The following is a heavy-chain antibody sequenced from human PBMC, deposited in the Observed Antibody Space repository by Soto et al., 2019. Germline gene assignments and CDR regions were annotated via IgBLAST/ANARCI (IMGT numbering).Heavy chain of an antibody. CDR2: IIPIFGTA. CDR1: GGTFSSYA. CDR3: AADATAWQQMVPSDY. J-gene: IGHJ4*02. V-gene: IGHV1-69*13. Sequence: SVKVSCKASGGTFSSYAISWVRQAPGQGLEWMGGIIPIFGTANYAQKFQGRVTITADESTSTAYMDLSSLTSEDTAIYYCAADATAWQQMVPSDYWGQGTLVTVSS. D-gene: IGHD2-8*01.